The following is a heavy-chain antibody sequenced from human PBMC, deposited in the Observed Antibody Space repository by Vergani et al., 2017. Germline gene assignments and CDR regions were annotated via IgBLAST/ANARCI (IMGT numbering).Heavy chain of an antibody. D-gene: IGHD5-18*01. CDR1: GFTFSSYW. Sequence: EVQLVESGGGLVQPGGSLRLSCAASGFTFSSYWMSWVRQAPGKGLEWVANIKQDGSEKYYVDSVQGRFTIPRDNAKNSLYLQMNSLRAEDTAVYYCARDCGGYSYGFYYYYYCMDVWGKGTTVTVSS. CDR2: IKQDGSEK. CDR3: ARDCGGYSYGFYYYYYCMDV. V-gene: IGHV3-7*01. J-gene: IGHJ6*03.